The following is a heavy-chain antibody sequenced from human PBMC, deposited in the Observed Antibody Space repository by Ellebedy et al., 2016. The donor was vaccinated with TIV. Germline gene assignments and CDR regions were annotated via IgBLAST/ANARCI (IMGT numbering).Heavy chain of an antibody. CDR1: GFTFSSYA. J-gene: IGHJ3*02. CDR3: AKPDSSSSWQDAFDI. V-gene: IGHV3-23*01. D-gene: IGHD6-6*01. CDR2: ISGSGGST. Sequence: GESLKISCAASGFTFSSYAMSWVRQAPGKGLEWVSAISGSGGSTYYADSVKGRFTISRDNSKNTLYLQMNSLRAEDTAVYYCAKPDSSSSWQDAFDIWGQGTMVTVSS.